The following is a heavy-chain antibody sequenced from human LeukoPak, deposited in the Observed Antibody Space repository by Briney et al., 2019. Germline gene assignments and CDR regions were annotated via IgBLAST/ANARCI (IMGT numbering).Heavy chain of an antibody. CDR2: IYTSGST. Sequence: SETLSLTGTVSGGSISSDFWSWIRQPAGKGLEWIGRIYTSGSTNYNTSLKSRVTLSVDTSKNQFSLKLSSVTAADTAVYYCAREWGSYRSFDYWGQGTLVTVSS. CDR3: AREWGSYRSFDY. D-gene: IGHD3-16*02. CDR1: GGSISSDF. J-gene: IGHJ4*02. V-gene: IGHV4-4*07.